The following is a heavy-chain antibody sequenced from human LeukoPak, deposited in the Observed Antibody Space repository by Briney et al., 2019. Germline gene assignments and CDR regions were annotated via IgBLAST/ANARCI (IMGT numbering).Heavy chain of an antibody. V-gene: IGHV4-4*02. CDR1: GASLTSSNW. CDR3: ARGRNGPHFDH. Sequence: PSETLSLTCAVSGASLTSSNWWTWVRQPPGKGLEWIGEIHHSGSTNYNISLKSRVTISVDRSENRFSLNLTSVTAADTAVYYCARGRNGPHFDHWGQGTLVTVSS. CDR2: IHHSGST. J-gene: IGHJ4*02.